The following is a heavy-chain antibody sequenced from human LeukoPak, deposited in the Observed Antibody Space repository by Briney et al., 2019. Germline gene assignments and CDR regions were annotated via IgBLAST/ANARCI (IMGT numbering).Heavy chain of an antibody. CDR2: IRYDGSYK. CDR1: GFPSGSFG. V-gene: IGHV3-30*02. CDR3: AKGAEGWNYRFDH. Sequence: PGGSLRLSCAASGFPSGSFGIHWVRQAPGKGLEWVAFIRYDGSYKYYADSVKGRFTVSRDNSKNTLYLQMNSLRAEDRAVYYCAKGAEGWNYRFDHWGQGTLVTVSS. D-gene: IGHD1-7*01. J-gene: IGHJ4*02.